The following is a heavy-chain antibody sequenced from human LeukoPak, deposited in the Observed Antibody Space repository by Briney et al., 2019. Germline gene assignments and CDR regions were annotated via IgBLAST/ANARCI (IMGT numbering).Heavy chain of an antibody. CDR2: ISYDGSNK. D-gene: IGHD3-3*01. J-gene: IGHJ5*02. CDR3: ARGQAPSITIFEAVDP. V-gene: IGHV3-30-3*01. CDR1: GFTFSSYA. Sequence: TGGSLRLSCAASGFTFSSYAMHWVRQAPGKGLEWVAVISYDGSNKYYADSVKGRFTISRDNSKNTLYLQMNSLRAEDTAVYYCARGQAPSITIFEAVDPWGQGTLVTVSS.